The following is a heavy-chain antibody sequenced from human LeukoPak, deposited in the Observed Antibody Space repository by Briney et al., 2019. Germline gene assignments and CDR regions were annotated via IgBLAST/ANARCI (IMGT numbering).Heavy chain of an antibody. Sequence: ASVKVSCKASGYTFTGYYMHWVRQAPGQGLEWMGRINPNSGGTNYAQKFQGRVTMTRDTSISTAYMELSRLRSDDTAVYYCARESVGDGYNLLRVWSLDAFDIWGQGTMVTVSS. CDR1: GYTFTGYY. CDR3: ARESVGDGYNLLRVWSLDAFDI. V-gene: IGHV1-2*06. CDR2: INPNSGGT. D-gene: IGHD5-24*01. J-gene: IGHJ3*02.